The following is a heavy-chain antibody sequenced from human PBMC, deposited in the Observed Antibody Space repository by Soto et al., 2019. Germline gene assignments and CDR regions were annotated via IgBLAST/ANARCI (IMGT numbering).Heavy chain of an antibody. CDR1: GFTFSTYS. CDR3: AREYTAWPLAYGLDV. D-gene: IGHD2-2*02. V-gene: IGHV3-21*01. CDR2: ISSRSDI. J-gene: IGHJ6*02. Sequence: SLRLSCVGSGFTFSTYSINWVRQAPGKGLEWVSSISSRSDIYYADSVKGRFTISRDNAKNSVSLQMNSLRAEDTAVYHCAREYTAWPLAYGLDVWGQGTTVTVSS.